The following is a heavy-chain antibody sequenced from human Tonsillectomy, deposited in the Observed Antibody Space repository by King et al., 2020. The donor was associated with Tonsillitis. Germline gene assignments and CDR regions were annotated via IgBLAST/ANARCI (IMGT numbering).Heavy chain of an antibody. CDR1: GFSFSNAW. J-gene: IGHJ4*02. CDR2: IKSKTDGGTT. V-gene: IGHV3-15*07. D-gene: IGHD4-23*01. Sequence: LQLVESGGGLVKPGGSLRLSCAAPGFSFSNAWMNWVRQAPEKGREWVGRIKSKTDGGTTDCAAPVKGRFTISRDDSKNTLYLQMNSLKTEDTAVYYCTTDGSNPWSSFDYWGQGTLVTVSS. CDR3: TTDGSNPWSSFDY.